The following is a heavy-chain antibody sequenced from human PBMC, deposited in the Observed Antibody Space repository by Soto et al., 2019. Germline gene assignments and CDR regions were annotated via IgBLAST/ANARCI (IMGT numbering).Heavy chain of an antibody. J-gene: IGHJ4*02. D-gene: IGHD6-13*01. Sequence: SETLSLTCTVSGGSISSYYWSWIRQPPGKGLEWIGYIYYSGSTNYNPSLKSRVTISVDTSKNQFSLKLSSVTAADTAVYYCASYSHSSSWIHVFDYWGQGTLVTVSS. CDR1: GGSISSYY. V-gene: IGHV4-59*08. CDR3: ASYSHSSSWIHVFDY. CDR2: IYYSGST.